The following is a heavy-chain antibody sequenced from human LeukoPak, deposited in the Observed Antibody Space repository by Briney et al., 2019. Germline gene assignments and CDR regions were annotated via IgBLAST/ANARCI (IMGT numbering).Heavy chain of an antibody. CDR3: AKFLPTHIVVANYYFDY. CDR2: ISGSGGSK. J-gene: IGHJ4*02. CDR1: GFTFSSYA. Sequence: GGSLRLSCAASGFTFSSYAMSWLRQAPGKGLEWVSAISGSGGSKYYAESVKGRFTISRDNSKNTLYLQMNSLRAEDTAVYYYAKFLPTHIVVANYYFDYWGQGTLVTVSS. D-gene: IGHD2-21*01. V-gene: IGHV3-23*01.